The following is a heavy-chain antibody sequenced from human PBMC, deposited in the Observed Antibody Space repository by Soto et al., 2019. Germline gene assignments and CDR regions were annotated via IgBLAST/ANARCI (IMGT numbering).Heavy chain of an antibody. J-gene: IGHJ4*02. D-gene: IGHD4-4*01. CDR3: TRDIFRTITTVDF. V-gene: IGHV3-9*01. CDR1: GFDFDDYA. CDR2: ISWNGAYT. Sequence: EVQLVESGGGLVQPGRSLRLSCVVSGFDFDDYAMNWVRQAPGKGLEWVAGISWNGAYTGYVDSVKGRFIISRDNAKNSLYLQMSSLRPEDTALYYCTRDIFRTITTVDFWGQGTLVTVSS.